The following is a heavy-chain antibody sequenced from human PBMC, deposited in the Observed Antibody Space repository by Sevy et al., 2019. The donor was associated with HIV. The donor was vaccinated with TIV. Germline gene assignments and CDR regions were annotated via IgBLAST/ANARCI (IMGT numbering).Heavy chain of an antibody. J-gene: IGHJ6*02. CDR2: ISSSGSTI. V-gene: IGHV3-11*01. CDR1: GFTFSDYY. CDR3: ARLSSAWYGGRYYYYYGMDV. D-gene: IGHD6-19*01. Sequence: GGSLRLSCAASGFTFSDYYMSWIRQAPGKGLEWVSYISSSGSTIYYADSVKGRFTISRANAKSSLYLQMNSLRAEDTAVYYCARLSSAWYGGRYYYYYGMDVWGQGTKVTVSS.